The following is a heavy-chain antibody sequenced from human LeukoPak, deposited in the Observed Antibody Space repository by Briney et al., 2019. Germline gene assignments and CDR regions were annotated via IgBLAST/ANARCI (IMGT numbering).Heavy chain of an antibody. V-gene: IGHV3-7*01. CDR3: AELGITMIGGV. J-gene: IGHJ6*04. Sequence: GGSLRLSCAASGFTFSSYWMSWVRQAPGKGLEWVVNIKQDGSGKYYVDSVKGRFTISRDNAKNSLYLQMNSLRAEDTAVYYCAELGITMIGGVWGKGTTVTISS. CDR2: IKQDGSGK. CDR1: GFTFSSYW. D-gene: IGHD3-10*02.